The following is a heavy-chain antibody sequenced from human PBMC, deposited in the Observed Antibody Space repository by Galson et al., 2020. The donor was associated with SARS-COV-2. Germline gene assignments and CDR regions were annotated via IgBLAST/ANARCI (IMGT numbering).Heavy chain of an antibody. V-gene: IGHV3-48*03. CDR3: ASPYLAAASFFGAFDL. J-gene: IGHJ3*01. CDR1: GFSFSDYE. D-gene: IGHD6-13*01. CDR2: ISSSGTNV. Sequence: GESLKISCAGSGFSFSDYEMNWVRHGPGKGLEWVSYISSSGTNVYYADSVKGRFTIPRDNAKNSLYLQLTSLRAEDTAIYYCASPYLAAASFFGAFDLWGPGRMVTVSS.